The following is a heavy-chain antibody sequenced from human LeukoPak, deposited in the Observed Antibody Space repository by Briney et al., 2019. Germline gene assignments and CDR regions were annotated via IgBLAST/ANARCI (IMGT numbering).Heavy chain of an antibody. J-gene: IGHJ4*02. CDR1: GFTVSSNY. CDR2: IYSGGST. V-gene: IGHV3-66*01. CDR3: AGVSDYYGSGTLDY. Sequence: AVGSLRLSCAASGFTVSSNYMSWVRQAPGKGLEWVSVIYSGGSTYYADSVKGRFTISRDNSKNTLYLQMNSLRAEDTAVYYCAGVSDYYGSGTLDYWGQGTLVTVSS. D-gene: IGHD3-10*01.